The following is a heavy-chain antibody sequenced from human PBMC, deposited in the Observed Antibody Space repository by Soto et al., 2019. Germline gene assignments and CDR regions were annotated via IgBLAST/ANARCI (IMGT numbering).Heavy chain of an antibody. V-gene: IGHV1-3*01. D-gene: IGHD3-3*01. J-gene: IGHJ6*02. CDR3: ANESGDDFWSGGMDV. CDR2: INAGNGNT. CDR1: GYTFTSYA. Sequence: QVQHVQSGAEVKKPGASVKVSCKASGYTFTSYAMHWVRQAPGQRLEWMGWINAGNGNTKYSQKFQGRVTITRDTSASTAYMELSSLRSEDTAVYYCANESGDDFWSGGMDVWGQGTTVTVSS.